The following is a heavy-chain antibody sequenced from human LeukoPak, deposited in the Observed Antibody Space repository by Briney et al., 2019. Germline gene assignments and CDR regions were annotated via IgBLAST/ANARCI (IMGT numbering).Heavy chain of an antibody. CDR2: ISGSTSYI. CDR1: GFTFSNYS. V-gene: IGHV3-21*04. J-gene: IGHJ4*02. D-gene: IGHD6-19*01. CDR3: AKDPLPHSSGWYWDY. Sequence: GGSLRLSCAASGFTFSNYSMNWVRQAPGKGLEWVSSISGSTSYIYYADSVKGRFSISRDNAKNSLYLQMNSLRAEDTAVYYCAKDPLPHSSGWYWDYWGQGTLVTVSS.